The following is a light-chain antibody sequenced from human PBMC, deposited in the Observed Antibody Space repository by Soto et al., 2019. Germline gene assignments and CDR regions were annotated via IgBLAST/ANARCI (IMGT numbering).Light chain of an antibody. J-gene: IGKJ1*01. Sequence: DIHMTRSPSSLSASVGDRVTITCRASQSISSYLNWYQQKPGKAPKLLIYAASSLQSGVPSRFSGSGSGTDFTLTISSLQPEDFATYYCQQSYSTPRTFGQGTKV. CDR1: QSISSY. CDR2: AAS. CDR3: QQSYSTPRT. V-gene: IGKV1-39*01.